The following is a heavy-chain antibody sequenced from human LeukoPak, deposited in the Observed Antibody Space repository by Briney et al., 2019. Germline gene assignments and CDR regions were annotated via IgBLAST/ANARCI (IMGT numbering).Heavy chain of an antibody. D-gene: IGHD3-16*01. CDR2: INPNSGVT. V-gene: IGHV1-2*02. CDR1: GYTFTGYY. J-gene: IGHJ6*03. CDR3: ARGGYYYYYMDV. Sequence: ASVKVSCKASGYTFTGYYMHLGRQAPGQGLEWMGWINPNSGVTNYEQKFQGRVTMTRDTSISTNYMELSRLTSDDTAVYYCARGGYYYYYMDVWGKGTTVTVSS.